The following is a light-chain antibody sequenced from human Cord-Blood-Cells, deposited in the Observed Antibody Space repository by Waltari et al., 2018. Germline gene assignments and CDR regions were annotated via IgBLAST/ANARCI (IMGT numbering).Light chain of an antibody. V-gene: IGKV4-1*01. Sequence: DIVMTQSPDSLAVSLGERATINCKSRQSVLYSSNNKNYLAWYQQKPGQPPKLLIYCASTRESGVPDRFSGSGSGTDFTHTISSLQAEDVAVYYCQQYYSTPYTCGQGTKLEIK. CDR2: CAS. J-gene: IGKJ2*01. CDR3: QQYYSTPYT. CDR1: QSVLYSSNNKNY.